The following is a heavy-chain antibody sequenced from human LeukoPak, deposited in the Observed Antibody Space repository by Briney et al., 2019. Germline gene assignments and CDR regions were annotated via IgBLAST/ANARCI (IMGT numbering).Heavy chain of an antibody. CDR3: ARGKAGYSSGWSY. D-gene: IGHD6-19*01. J-gene: IGHJ4*02. V-gene: IGHV4-34*01. CDR1: GGSFRGYY. CDR2: INHSGST. Sequence: SDTLSLTCAVYGGSFRGYYWSWIRQPPGKGLEWIGEINHSGSTNYNPSLKSRVTISVDTSKNQFSLKLSSVTAADTAVYYCARGKAGYSSGWSYWGQGTLVTVSS.